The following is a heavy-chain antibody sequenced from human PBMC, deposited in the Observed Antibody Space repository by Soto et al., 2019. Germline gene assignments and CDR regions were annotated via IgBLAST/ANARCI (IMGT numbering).Heavy chain of an antibody. CDR1: GYTFTSFD. Sequence: AAVKVSCKASGYTFTSFDINWVRQATGQGLEWMGWMNPNSGHTGYAQKFQGRVTMTRDTSISTAYMELSSLRYEDTAVYYCTRGRNSGDGYNGGGYWGQGTLVTVSS. J-gene: IGHJ4*02. CDR3: TRGRNSGDGYNGGGY. V-gene: IGHV1-8*01. D-gene: IGHD1-1*01. CDR2: MNPNSGHT.